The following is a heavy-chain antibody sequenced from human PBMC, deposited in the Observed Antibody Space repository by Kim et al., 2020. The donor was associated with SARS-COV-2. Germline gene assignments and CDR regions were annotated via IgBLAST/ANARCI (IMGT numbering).Heavy chain of an antibody. J-gene: IGHJ6*02. D-gene: IGHD5-12*01. CDR2: IYYSGST. CDR3: ARGKGGRAYSGYEYYYYGLDV. V-gene: IGHV4-59*01. Sequence: SETLSLTCTVSGGSISSYYWSWIRQPPGKGLEWVGYIYYSGSTNYNPSLKSRVTISVDTSKNQFSLKVSSVTAAETAVYYCARGKGGRAYSGYEYYYYGLDVRGQGTTVTVSS. CDR1: GGSISSYY.